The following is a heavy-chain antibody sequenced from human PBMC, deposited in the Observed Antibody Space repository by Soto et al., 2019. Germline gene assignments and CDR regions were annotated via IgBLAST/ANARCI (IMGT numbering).Heavy chain of an antibody. J-gene: IGHJ4*02. CDR1: GYTFTSYG. CDR3: ARDLFQNAVSGSYCPFDY. Sequence: ASVKVSCKASGYTFTSYGISWVRQAPGQGLEWMGWISAYNGNTNYAQKLQGRVTMTTDTSTSTAYMELRSLRSDDTAVYYCARDLFQNAVSGSYCPFDYWGQGTLVTVSS. CDR2: ISAYNGNT. D-gene: IGHD1-26*01. V-gene: IGHV1-18*01.